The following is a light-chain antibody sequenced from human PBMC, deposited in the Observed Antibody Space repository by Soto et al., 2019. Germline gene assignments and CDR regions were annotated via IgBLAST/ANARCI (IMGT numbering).Light chain of an antibody. J-gene: IGLJ1*01. CDR2: EVT. CDR1: ANDIGTYNL. Sequence: QSALTQPASVSGSPGQSITIPCTGTANDIGTYNLVSWYQQHPGKAPKLLIYEVTKRPSGVSDRFSGSKSGNTASLTISGLHFADAPDYYCYSYINNATSLYIFASGTKVTVL. V-gene: IGLV2-23*02. CDR3: YSYINNATSLYI.